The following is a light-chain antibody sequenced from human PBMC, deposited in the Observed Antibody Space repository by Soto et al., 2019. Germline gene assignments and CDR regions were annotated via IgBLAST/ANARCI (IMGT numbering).Light chain of an antibody. CDR3: QHYNSYGT. Sequence: DIHMTPSSSPPPASLGASVTITFRASQSIDRWLAWYQQRPGKAPKILIYHASSLETGVPSRFSGSGSGTEFTLTISSLQPDDFATYYCQHYNSYGTFGQGTKVDIK. V-gene: IGKV1-5*01. CDR2: HAS. J-gene: IGKJ1*01. CDR1: QSIDRW.